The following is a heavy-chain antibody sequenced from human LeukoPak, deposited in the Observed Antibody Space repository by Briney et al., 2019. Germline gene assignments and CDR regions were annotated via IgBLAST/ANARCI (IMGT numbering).Heavy chain of an antibody. V-gene: IGHV4-39*01. CDR3: ARTYNWNYGLNFGC. CDR2: IYYGGST. D-gene: IGHD1-7*01. CDR1: GGSISSSSYY. J-gene: IGHJ4*02. Sequence: SETLSLTCTVSGGSISSSSYYWGWIRQPPGKGLEWIGNIYYGGSTYYNPSLKSRVTISVDASSNEFSLKLSSVTAADTAMYFCARTYNWNYGLNFGCWGQGTLVTVSS.